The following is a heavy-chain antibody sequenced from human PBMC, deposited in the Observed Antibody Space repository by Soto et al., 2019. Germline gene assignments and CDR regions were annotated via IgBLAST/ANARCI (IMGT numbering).Heavy chain of an antibody. CDR2: ISYDGSNK. D-gene: IGHD3-22*01. CDR1: GFTFSSYG. J-gene: IGHJ4*02. CDR3: AKDSYYYDSSGYADY. Sequence: QVQLVESGGGVVQPGRSLRLSCAASGFTFSSYGMHWVRQAPGKGRGWVAVISYDGSNKYYADSVKGRFTISRDNSKNTLYLQMNSLRAEDTAVYYCAKDSYYYDSSGYADYWGQGTLVTVSS. V-gene: IGHV3-30*18.